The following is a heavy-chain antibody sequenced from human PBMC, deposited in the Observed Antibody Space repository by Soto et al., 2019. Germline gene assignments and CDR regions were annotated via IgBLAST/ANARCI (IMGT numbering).Heavy chain of an antibody. V-gene: IGHV4-61*08. D-gene: IGHD3-22*01. CDR2: IYYSGST. CDR1: GGSISSGGYY. J-gene: IGHJ6*02. CDR3: ARDYYDSSGYYLYGMDV. Sequence: PSQTLSLTCAVSGGSISSGGYYWSWIRQPPGKGLEWIGYIYYSGSTNYNPSLKSRVTISVDTSKTQFSLKLSSVTAADTAVYYCARDYYDSSGYYLYGMDVWGQGTTVTVS.